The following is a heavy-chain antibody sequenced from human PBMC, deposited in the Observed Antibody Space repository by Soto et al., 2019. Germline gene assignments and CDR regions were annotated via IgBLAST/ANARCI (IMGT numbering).Heavy chain of an antibody. CDR1: GYSFTSYW. D-gene: IGHD2-2*01. CDR3: ARHKARLGYCISTSCPYYYYGMDV. CDR2: IYPGDSDT. V-gene: IGHV5-51*01. J-gene: IGHJ6*02. Sequence: GESLKISCKGSGYSFTSYWIGWVRQMPGKGLEWMGIIYPGDSDTRYSPSFQGQVTISADKSISTAYLQWSSLKASDTAMYYCARHKARLGYCISTSCPYYYYGMDVWGQGTTVTVSS.